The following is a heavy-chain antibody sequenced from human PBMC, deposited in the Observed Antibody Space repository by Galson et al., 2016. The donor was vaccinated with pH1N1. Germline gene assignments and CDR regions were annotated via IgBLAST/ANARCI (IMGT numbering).Heavy chain of an antibody. D-gene: IGHD2-15*01. CDR3: VKVTAAQEDYQYGMDV. Sequence: SLRLSCAASGFNFEEYAMHWVRQPPGKGLEWVSGISWKTGTIGYGDSVKGRFTISRDNAIKSLYLQMNSLRFEDTAVYYCVKVTAAQEDYQYGMDVWGQGTTVTVSS. CDR1: GFNFEEYA. V-gene: IGHV3-9*01. J-gene: IGHJ6*02. CDR2: ISWKTGTI.